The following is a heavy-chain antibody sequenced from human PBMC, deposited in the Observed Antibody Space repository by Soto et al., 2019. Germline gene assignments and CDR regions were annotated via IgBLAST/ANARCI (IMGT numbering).Heavy chain of an antibody. CDR3: ARELGDFWSGYYTGSLDY. CDR2: ISAYNGNT. V-gene: IGHV1-18*01. Sequence: ASVKVSCKASGYTFTSYGISWVRQAPGQGLEWMGWISAYNGNTNYAQKLQGRVTMTTDTSTSTAYLELRSLRSDDTAVYYCARELGDFWSGYYTGSLDYWGQGTLVPVSS. J-gene: IGHJ4*02. CDR1: GYTFTSYG. D-gene: IGHD3-3*01.